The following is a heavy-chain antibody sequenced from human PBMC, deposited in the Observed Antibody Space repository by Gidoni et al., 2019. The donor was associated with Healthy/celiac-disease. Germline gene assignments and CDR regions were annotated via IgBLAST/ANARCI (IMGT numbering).Heavy chain of an antibody. Sequence: QVQLQESGPGLVKPSPTLSLPCTFSVGSISRGGYSWSWIRQHPGKGLEWIGYIYYSGSTYYNPSLKSRVTISVDTSKNQFSLKLSSVTAADTAVYYCARGIYCSGGSCYRPGGMDVWGQGTTVTVSS. V-gene: IGHV4-31*03. CDR3: ARGIYCSGGSCYRPGGMDV. J-gene: IGHJ6*02. CDR1: VGSISRGGYS. CDR2: IYYSGST. D-gene: IGHD2-15*01.